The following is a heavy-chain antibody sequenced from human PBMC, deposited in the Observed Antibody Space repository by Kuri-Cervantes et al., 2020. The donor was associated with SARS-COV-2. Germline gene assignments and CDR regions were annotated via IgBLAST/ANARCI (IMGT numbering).Heavy chain of an antibody. Sequence: GESLKISCAASGFTFSSYAMSWVRQAPGKGLEWVSAISGSGASTYYADSVKGRFTISRDNSKNTLYLQMNSLRAEDTAVYYCARLGVQARGSFDYWGQGLLATVSS. CDR2: ISGSGAST. CDR3: ARLGVQARGSFDY. CDR1: GFTFSSYA. J-gene: IGHJ4*02. D-gene: IGHD3-10*01. V-gene: IGHV3-23*01.